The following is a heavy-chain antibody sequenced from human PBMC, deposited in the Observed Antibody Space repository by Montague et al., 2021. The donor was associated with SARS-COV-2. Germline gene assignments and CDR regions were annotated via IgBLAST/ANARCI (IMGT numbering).Heavy chain of an antibody. CDR3: ARGGSYSSGWYGVDYYYGMDV. J-gene: IGHJ6*02. CDR2: IYYSGST. Sequence: TLSLTCTVSGGSISSGDYYWSWIRQHPGKGLEWIGYIYYSGSTYYNPSLKSRVTISVDTSKNQFSLKLSFVTAADTAVYYCARGGSYSSGWYGVDYYYGMDVWGQGTTVTVSS. V-gene: IGHV4-31*03. D-gene: IGHD6-19*01. CDR1: GGSISSGDYY.